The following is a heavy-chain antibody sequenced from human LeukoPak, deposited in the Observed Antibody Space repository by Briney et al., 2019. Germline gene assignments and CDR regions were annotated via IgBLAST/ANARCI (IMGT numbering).Heavy chain of an antibody. CDR2: IHHSGST. CDR1: GGSISSGGYS. D-gene: IGHD4-17*01. V-gene: IGHV4-30-2*01. CDR3: ARTDGENYYFDY. Sequence: PSETLSLTCAVSGGSISSGGYSWSWIRQPPGKGLEWIGYIHHSGSTYYNPSLKSRVTISVDRSKNQFSLKLSSVTAADTAVYYCARTDGENYYFDYWGQGTLVTVSS. J-gene: IGHJ4*02.